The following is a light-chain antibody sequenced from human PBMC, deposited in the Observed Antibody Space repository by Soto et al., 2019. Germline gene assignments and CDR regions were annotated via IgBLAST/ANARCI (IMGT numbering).Light chain of an antibody. CDR1: QSISSY. J-gene: IGKJ5*01. CDR2: AAS. Sequence: DIQMTQSPSTLSGSVGDRVTITCRASQSISSYLNWYQQKPGKAPKLLIYAASILQSGVPSRFSGSGSGTDFTLTISSLQPEDFAIYYCQQRYSTPPVTFGQGTRLEIK. V-gene: IGKV1-39*01. CDR3: QQRYSTPPVT.